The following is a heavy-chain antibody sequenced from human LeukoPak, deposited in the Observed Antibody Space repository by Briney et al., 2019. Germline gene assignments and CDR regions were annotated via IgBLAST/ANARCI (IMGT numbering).Heavy chain of an antibody. D-gene: IGHD3-10*01. Sequence: GRSLRLSCAASGFTFSSYAMHWVRQAPGKGLEWVAVISYDGSNKYYADSVKGRFTISRDNSKNTLYLQMNSLRAEDTAVYYCAKSPHMVRGVIYYYYYMDVWGKGTTVTISS. CDR2: ISYDGSNK. CDR3: AKSPHMVRGVIYYYYYMDV. CDR1: GFTFSSYA. V-gene: IGHV3-30*04. J-gene: IGHJ6*03.